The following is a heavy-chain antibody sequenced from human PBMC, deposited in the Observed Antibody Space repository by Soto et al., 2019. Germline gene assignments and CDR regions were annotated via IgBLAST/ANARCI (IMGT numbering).Heavy chain of an antibody. Sequence: GGSLRLSCAASGFTFSSYAMHWVRQAPGKGLEWVAVISYDGSNKYYGKSVKGRFTISRDNSKNTLYLKMNSPRAEDTAVYYCARDSVVLLWFGELPSYWGQGTLVTVSS. V-gene: IGHV3-30-3*01. CDR2: ISYDGSNK. J-gene: IGHJ4*02. CDR3: ARDSVVLLWFGELPSY. CDR1: GFTFSSYA. D-gene: IGHD3-10*01.